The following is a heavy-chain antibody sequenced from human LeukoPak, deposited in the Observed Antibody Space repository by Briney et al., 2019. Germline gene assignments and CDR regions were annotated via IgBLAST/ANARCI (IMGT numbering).Heavy chain of an antibody. D-gene: IGHD5-24*01. J-gene: IGHJ4*02. Sequence: SETLSLTCAVYGGSFSGYYWSWLRQPPGKGLEWIGEINHSGSTKYNPSLESRVNISEDTSEKQFSLKLSSVTAADTAVYYCARRQRWLQPFDYWGQGTLVTVSS. CDR2: INHSGST. CDR1: GGSFSGYY. V-gene: IGHV4-34*01. CDR3: ARRQRWLQPFDY.